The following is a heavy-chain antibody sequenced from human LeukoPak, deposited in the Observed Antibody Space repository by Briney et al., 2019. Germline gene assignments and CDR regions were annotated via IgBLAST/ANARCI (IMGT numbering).Heavy chain of an antibody. V-gene: IGHV4-59*08. CDR3: ARGLLYDSSGYNSRYFDL. CDR2: IYYSGST. Sequence: SETLSLTCTVPGGSISSYYWSWIRQPPGKGLEWIGYIYYSGSTNYNPSLKSRVTISVDTSKNQFSLRLSSVTAADTAVYYCARGLLYDSSGYNSRYFDLWGRGTLVTVSS. D-gene: IGHD3-22*01. J-gene: IGHJ2*01. CDR1: GGSISSYY.